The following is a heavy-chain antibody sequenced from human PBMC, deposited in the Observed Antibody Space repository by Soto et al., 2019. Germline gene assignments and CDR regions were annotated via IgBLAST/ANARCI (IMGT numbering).Heavy chain of an antibody. Sequence: SETLCLTCTVSGGSVTNSSYYWGWIRQSPGKGLEWIGSVYYRGRSYSKSSVKSRVTISVDTSKNQFSLNFNSVTASDTALYYCVSQRTTVLTQAYFDYWGPGALVTVSS. D-gene: IGHD4-17*01. CDR2: VYYRGRS. CDR1: GGSVTNSSYY. J-gene: IGHJ4*02. V-gene: IGHV4-39*01. CDR3: VSQRTTVLTQAYFDY.